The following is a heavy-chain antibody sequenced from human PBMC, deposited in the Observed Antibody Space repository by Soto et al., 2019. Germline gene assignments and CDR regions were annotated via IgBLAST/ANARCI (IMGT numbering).Heavy chain of an antibody. J-gene: IGHJ3*02. V-gene: IGHV1-46*03. CDR3: ARAYRNILTGYSDAFDT. Sequence: ASVKVSCTASGYTFTSYYMRWVRQAPGQGLEWMGIINPSGGSTSYAQKFQGRVTMTRDTSTSTVYMELSSLRSEDTAVYYCARAYRNILTGYSDAFDTWGQGTMVTVSS. D-gene: IGHD3-9*01. CDR1: GYTFTSYY. CDR2: INPSGGST.